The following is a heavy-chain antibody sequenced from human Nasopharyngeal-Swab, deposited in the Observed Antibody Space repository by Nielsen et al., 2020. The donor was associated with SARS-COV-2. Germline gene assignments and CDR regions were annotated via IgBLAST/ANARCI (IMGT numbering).Heavy chain of an antibody. CDR2: IYYSGST. D-gene: IGHD3-3*01. CDR3: ASITIFGVVIDY. Sequence: SETLSLTCAVSGYSISSSNWWGWIRQPPGKGLEWIGYIYYSGSTYYNPSLKSRATMSVDTSKNQFSLKLSSVTAVDTAVYYCASITIFGVVIDYWGQGTLVTVSS. CDR1: GYSISSSNW. V-gene: IGHV4-28*01. J-gene: IGHJ4*02.